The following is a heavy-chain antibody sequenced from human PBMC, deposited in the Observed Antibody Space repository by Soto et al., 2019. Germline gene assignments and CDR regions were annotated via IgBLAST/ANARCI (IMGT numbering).Heavy chain of an antibody. V-gene: IGHV3-23*01. D-gene: IGHD1-7*01. Sequence: GSLRLACSASGFTFSTYALSWVRQAPGKGLEWVSAISANGQGIYYADSVRGRFTISRDNSKNTIFLHMDSLRAEDKAVYYCAQDRNYPRDQFHYWGQGTLVTVYS. CDR3: AQDRNYPRDQFHY. CDR2: ISANGQGI. CDR1: GFTFSTYA. J-gene: IGHJ4*02.